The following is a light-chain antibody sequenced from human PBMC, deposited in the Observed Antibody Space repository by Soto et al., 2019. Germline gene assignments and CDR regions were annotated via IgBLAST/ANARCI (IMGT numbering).Light chain of an antibody. CDR3: QQYNSYSLT. V-gene: IGKV1-5*01. CDR2: DVS. J-gene: IGKJ4*01. CDR1: QTLSSW. Sequence: DIQMTQSPSTLSASVGDRVTITCRASQTLSSWLAWYQQKPGKAPKLLIYDVSNLESGVPSRFSGSGSGTEFTLTISSLQPDDCATYYCQQYNSYSLTFGGGTKVEIK.